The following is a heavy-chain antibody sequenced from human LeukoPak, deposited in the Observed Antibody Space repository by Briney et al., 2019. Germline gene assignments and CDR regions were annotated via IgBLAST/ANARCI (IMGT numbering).Heavy chain of an antibody. CDR2: IYYSGST. D-gene: IGHD6-19*01. CDR3: ARQPGWYDAFDI. J-gene: IGHJ3*02. V-gene: IGHV4-59*01. CDR1: GGSISSYY. Sequence: SVTLSLTCTVSGGSISSYYWSWIRQPPGKGLEWIGYIYYSGSTNYNPSLKSRVTISVDTPKNQFSLKLSSVTAADTAVYYCARQPGWYDAFDIRGQGTMVTVSS.